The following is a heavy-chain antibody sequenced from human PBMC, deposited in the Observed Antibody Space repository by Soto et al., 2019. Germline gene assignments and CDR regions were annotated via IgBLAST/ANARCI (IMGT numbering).Heavy chain of an antibody. CDR3: TRDRCFGMDV. D-gene: IGHD3-10*02. Sequence: QVPLQESGPGLVKPSQTLSLTCNVSGGSISGGRYYWNWIRQHPGKGLEWIGNIYDNGITYYNPSRKSRVMISEETSKHQFSLRRSSVTAADTAVYYCTRDRCFGMDVWGQGTTVTVSS. CDR2: IYDNGIT. CDR1: GGSISGGRYY. J-gene: IGHJ6*02. V-gene: IGHV4-31*03.